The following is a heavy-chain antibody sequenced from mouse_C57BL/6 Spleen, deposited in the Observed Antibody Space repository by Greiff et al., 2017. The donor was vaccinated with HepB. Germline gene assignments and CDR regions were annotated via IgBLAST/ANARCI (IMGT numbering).Heavy chain of an antibody. D-gene: IGHD1-1*01. CDR1: GYSITSGYY. CDR3: ARDPHYYGSSWGFDY. J-gene: IGHJ2*01. V-gene: IGHV3-6*01. CDR2: ISYDGSN. Sequence: DVKLVESGPGLVKPSQSLSLTCSVTGYSITSGYYWNWIRQFPGNKLEWMGYISYDGSNNYNPSLKNRISITRDTSKNQFFLKLNSVTTEDTATYYCARDPHYYGSSWGFDYWGQGTTLTVSS.